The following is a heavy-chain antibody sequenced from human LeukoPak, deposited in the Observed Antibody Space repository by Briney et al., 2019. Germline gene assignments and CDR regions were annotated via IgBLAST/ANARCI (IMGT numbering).Heavy chain of an antibody. D-gene: IGHD1-26*01. CDR3: ARAASGSFFDY. V-gene: IGHV3-66*01. CDR2: IYSGGST. Sequence: TGGSLRLSCAASGFTVSSNYMSWVRQAPGKGLEWVSVIYSGGSTYYADSVKGRFTISRDNSKNTLYLQMNSLRAEDTAVYYCARAASGSFFDYWGQGTLVTVSS. CDR1: GFTVSSNY. J-gene: IGHJ4*02.